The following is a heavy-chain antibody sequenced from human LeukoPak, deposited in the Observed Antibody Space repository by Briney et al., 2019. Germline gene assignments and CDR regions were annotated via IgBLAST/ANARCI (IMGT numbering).Heavy chain of an antibody. Sequence: ASVKVSCKASGYTFTGYYMHWVRQAPGQGLEWMGWINPNSGGTNYAQKFQGRVTMTRDTSISTAYMELSRLRSDDTAVYYCARGQQLVRRYTWFDPWGQGTLVTVSS. CDR3: ARGQQLVRRYTWFDP. D-gene: IGHD6-13*01. CDR1: GYTFTGYY. V-gene: IGHV1-2*02. CDR2: INPNSGGT. J-gene: IGHJ5*02.